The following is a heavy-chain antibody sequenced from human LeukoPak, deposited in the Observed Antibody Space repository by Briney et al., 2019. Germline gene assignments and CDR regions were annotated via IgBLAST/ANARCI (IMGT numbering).Heavy chain of an antibody. CDR2: IYPGDSDT. CDR3: ARSPIDYYYYMDV. J-gene: IGHJ6*03. Sequence: GESLKISCTGSGYSFTSYWIGWVRQMPGKGLEWMWIIYPGDSDTRYSPSFQGQVTISADKSNSTAYLQWSSLKASDTAMYYCARSPIDYYYYMDVWGKGTTVTVSS. CDR1: GYSFTSYW. V-gene: IGHV5-51*01.